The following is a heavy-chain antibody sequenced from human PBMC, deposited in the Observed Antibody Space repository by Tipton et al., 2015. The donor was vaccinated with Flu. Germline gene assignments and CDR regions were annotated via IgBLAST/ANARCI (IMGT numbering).Heavy chain of an antibody. CDR1: GGSISSGGYY. Sequence: TLSLTCTVSGGSISSGGYYWSWIRQHPGKGLEWIGYIYYSGSTYYNPSLQSPVTISVDPSKNQFSLKLSSVTAADTAVYYCARGLGIRYFVPRWFDPWGQGTLVTVSS. J-gene: IGHJ5*02. CDR2: IYYSGST. D-gene: IGHD3-9*01. CDR3: ARGLGIRYFVPRWFDP. V-gene: IGHV4-31*01.